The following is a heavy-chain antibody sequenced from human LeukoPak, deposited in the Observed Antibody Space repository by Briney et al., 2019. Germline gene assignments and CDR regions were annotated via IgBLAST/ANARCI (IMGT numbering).Heavy chain of an antibody. CDR3: AKAGRSSGWYWFAY. Sequence: GGSLRLSCAASGFTFRNYAMSWGRQAPGKGLEWVSAIRGSGDETNYADSVKGRLTIYRDNSKNTLFPQMNSLRAEDTAVYYCAKAGRSSGWYWFAYWGQGTLVTVSS. D-gene: IGHD6-19*01. V-gene: IGHV3-23*01. CDR1: GFTFRNYA. CDR2: IRGSGDET. J-gene: IGHJ4*02.